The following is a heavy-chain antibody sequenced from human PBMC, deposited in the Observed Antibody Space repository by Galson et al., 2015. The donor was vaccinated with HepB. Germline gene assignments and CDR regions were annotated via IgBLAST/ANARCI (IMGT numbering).Heavy chain of an antibody. CDR3: TTDVGSYCSSTSCYTDDY. D-gene: IGHD2-2*02. V-gene: IGHV3-15*01. CDR1: GFTFSNAW. J-gene: IGHJ4*02. Sequence: SLRLSCAASGFTFSNAWMSWVRQAPGKGLEWVGRIKSKTDGGTTDYAAPVKGRFTISRDDSKNTLYLQMNSLKTEDTAVYYCTTDVGSYCSSTSCYTDDYWGQGTLVTVSS. CDR2: IKSKTDGGTT.